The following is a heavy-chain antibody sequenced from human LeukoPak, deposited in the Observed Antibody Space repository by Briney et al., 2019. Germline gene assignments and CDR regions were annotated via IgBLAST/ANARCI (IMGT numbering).Heavy chain of an antibody. CDR3: ARDRGWPDP. CDR1: GGSISSGSYY. V-gene: IGHV4-39*07. CDR2: IYYSGST. D-gene: IGHD6-19*01. Sequence: PETLSLTCTVSGGSISSGSYYWGWIRHPPGKGLEWIGSIYYSGSTYYNPSLKSRVTISVDTSKNQFSLKLSSVTAADTAVYYCARDRGWPDPWGQGTLVTASS. J-gene: IGHJ5*02.